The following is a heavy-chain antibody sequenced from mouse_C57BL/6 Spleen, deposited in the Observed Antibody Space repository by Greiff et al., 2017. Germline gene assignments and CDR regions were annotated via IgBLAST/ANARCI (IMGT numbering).Heavy chain of an antibody. J-gene: IGHJ4*01. V-gene: IGHV1-39*01. CDR2: LNPNYGTT. CDR1: GYSFTDYN. D-gene: IGHD1-1*01. CDR3: ARKPTVVASFYAMDY. Sequence: EVQLQQSGPELVKPGASVKISCKASGYSFTDYNMNWVKQSNGKSLEWIGVLNPNYGTTSYNQKFKGKATFTVDHSSNTADMQLNSLTSEDSAVYYFARKPTVVASFYAMDYWGQGTSVTVSS.